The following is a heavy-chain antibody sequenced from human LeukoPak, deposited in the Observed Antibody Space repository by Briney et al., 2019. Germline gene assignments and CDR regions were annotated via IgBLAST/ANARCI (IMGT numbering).Heavy chain of an antibody. V-gene: IGHV3-23*01. CDR3: AKGEWEQPIDY. D-gene: IGHD1-26*01. Sequence: GGSLRLSCAASGFTFSSYGMSWVRQAPGKGLEWVSAINGSGGSTYYADSVKGRFTISRDNSKNTLYLQMNSLRAEDTAVYYCAKGEWEQPIDYWGQGTLVTVSS. CDR2: INGSGGST. CDR1: GFTFSSYG. J-gene: IGHJ4*02.